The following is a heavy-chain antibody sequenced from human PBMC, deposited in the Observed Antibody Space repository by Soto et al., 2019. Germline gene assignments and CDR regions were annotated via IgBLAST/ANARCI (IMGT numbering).Heavy chain of an antibody. Sequence: SETLSLTCTVSGGSINSGDYYWSWIRQPPGKGLEWIGYIYYSGSTYYNPSLKSRVTISVDTSKNQFSLKLSSVTAADTAVYYCARSGADQFDYWGQGTLVTVSS. V-gene: IGHV4-30-4*01. CDR3: ARSGADQFDY. CDR2: IYYSGST. J-gene: IGHJ4*02. D-gene: IGHD5-12*01. CDR1: GGSINSGDYY.